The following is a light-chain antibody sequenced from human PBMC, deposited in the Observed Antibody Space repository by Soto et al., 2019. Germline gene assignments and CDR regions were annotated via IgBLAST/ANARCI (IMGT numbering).Light chain of an antibody. Sequence: QSVLTQPASVSGSPGQSITISCTGTSSDLAIYNYVSWYQQQPGKAPKLMIYQVTNRPSGVSSRFSGSKSGNTASLTISGLQAEDEADYYCSSYTSSNTLDVFGTGTKLTVL. CDR3: SSYTSSNTLDV. J-gene: IGLJ1*01. CDR2: QVT. CDR1: SSDLAIYNY. V-gene: IGLV2-14*01.